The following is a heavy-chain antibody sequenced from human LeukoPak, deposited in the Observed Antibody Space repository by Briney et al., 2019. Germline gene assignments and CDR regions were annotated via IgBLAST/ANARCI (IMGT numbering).Heavy chain of an antibody. D-gene: IGHD3-10*01. CDR1: GFTFSSYG. Sequence: GGTLRLSCAASGFTFSSYGMNWVRQAPGKGLEWVSVISRSGGSTYYADSVRGRFTISRDNSKNTLYLQMDSLRVEDTAVYYCAKALLWPGERPGYYYYYMDVWGKGTTVTISS. CDR2: ISRSGGST. CDR3: AKALLWPGERPGYYYYYMDV. V-gene: IGHV3-23*01. J-gene: IGHJ6*03.